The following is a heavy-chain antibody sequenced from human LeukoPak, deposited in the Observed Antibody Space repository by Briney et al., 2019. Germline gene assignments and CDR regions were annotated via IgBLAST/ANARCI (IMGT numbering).Heavy chain of an antibody. CDR3: ARVREPRDAFDI. CDR1: GFTFSTYS. V-gene: IGHV3-21*01. J-gene: IGHJ3*02. Sequence: GGSLRLSCAGSGFTFSTYSMNWVRQAPGKGLEWVSSITSSNNYIYYADSMKGRFTISRDNAKNSLCLQMNSLRAEDTAVYYCARVREPRDAFDIWGQGTMVTVSS. CDR2: ITSSNNYI. D-gene: IGHD1-14*01.